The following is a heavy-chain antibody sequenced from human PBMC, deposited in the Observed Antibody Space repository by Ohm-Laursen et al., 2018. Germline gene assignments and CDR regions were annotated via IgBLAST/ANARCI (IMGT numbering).Heavy chain of an antibody. CDR3: AKDPVAGTIRRYFDY. CDR2: VSGSGDST. J-gene: IGHJ4*02. V-gene: IGHV3-23*01. CDR1: GFTFRSYA. D-gene: IGHD6-19*01. Sequence: SLRLSCAASGFTFRSYAMSWVRQAPGKGLEWVSAVSGSGDSTYYADSVKGLFTISRDNSKNTLYLQMNSLRAEDTAVYYCAKDPVAGTIRRYFDYWGQGTLVTVSS.